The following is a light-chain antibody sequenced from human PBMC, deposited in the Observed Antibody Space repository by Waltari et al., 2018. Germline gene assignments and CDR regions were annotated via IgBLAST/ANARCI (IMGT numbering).Light chain of an antibody. CDR2: DAS. Sequence: DIVLTQSPAPLSLSPGDRATLSCRASQSVSTYLAWYQQKPGQAPRLLIYDASNRATGIPARFSGSGSGTDFTLTISSLEPEDFAVYYCQQRSNWPSITFGQGTRLEIK. J-gene: IGKJ5*01. CDR1: QSVSTY. V-gene: IGKV3-11*01. CDR3: QQRSNWPSIT.